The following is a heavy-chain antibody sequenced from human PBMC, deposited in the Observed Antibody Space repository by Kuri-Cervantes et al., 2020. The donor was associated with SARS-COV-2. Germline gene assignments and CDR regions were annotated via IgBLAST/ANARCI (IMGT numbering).Heavy chain of an antibody. CDR3: ASQGSKRGRFDY. CDR2: ISHSGST. V-gene: IGHV4-38-2*01. D-gene: IGHD4-11*01. Sequence: SETLSLTCAVSGYSISIGYSWGWIRQPPGKGLEWIGSISHSGSTFHNPSLKSRVTVSVDTSKNQFSLKLSSVTAADTAVYYCASQGSKRGRFDYWGQGTLVTVSS. CDR1: GYSISIGYS. J-gene: IGHJ4*02.